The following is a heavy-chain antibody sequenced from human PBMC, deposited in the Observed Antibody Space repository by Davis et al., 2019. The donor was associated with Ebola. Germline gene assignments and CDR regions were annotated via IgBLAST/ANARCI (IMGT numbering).Heavy chain of an antibody. Sequence: GESLKTSCAASGFTFSIYAMNWVRQAPGKGLEWVTTISYDGNNIYYADSVKGRFTISRDNSKNTLSLQMNTLRPEDTAVYYCARDGRYYDFWSGPPVHIYGLDVWGKGTTVTVSS. J-gene: IGHJ6*04. CDR3: ARDGRYYDFWSGPPVHIYGLDV. CDR1: GFTFSIYA. D-gene: IGHD3-3*01. CDR2: ISYDGNNI. V-gene: IGHV3-30-3*01.